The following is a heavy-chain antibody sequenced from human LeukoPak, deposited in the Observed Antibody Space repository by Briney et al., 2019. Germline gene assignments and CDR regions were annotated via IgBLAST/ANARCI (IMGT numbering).Heavy chain of an antibody. CDR2: ITSNGRST. D-gene: IGHD6-19*01. Sequence: QPGGCLRLSCSASGFTFSGYAMHWVRQAPGKGLEFVSAITSNGRSTYYADSVKGRFTISRDNSKNTLSLQMNSLRAEDTAVYYCVKSASAGRYTFDYWGQGTLDRLSS. CDR1: GFTFSGYA. J-gene: IGHJ4*02. V-gene: IGHV3-64D*08. CDR3: VKSASAGRYTFDY.